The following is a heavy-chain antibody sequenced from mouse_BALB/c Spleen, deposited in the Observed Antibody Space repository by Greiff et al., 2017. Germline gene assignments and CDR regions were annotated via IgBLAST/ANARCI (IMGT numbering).Heavy chain of an antibody. CDR2: INPSTGYT. D-gene: IGHD2-4*01. CDR1: GYTFTSYW. V-gene: IGHV1-7*01. J-gene: IGHJ3*01. Sequence: QVQLKESGAELAKPGASVKMSCKASGYTFTSYWMHWVKQRPGQGLEWIGYINPSTGYTEYNQKFKDKATLTADKSSSTAYMQLSSLTSEDSAVYYCARRSYDYDRFAYWGQGTLVTVSA. CDR3: ARRSYDYDRFAY.